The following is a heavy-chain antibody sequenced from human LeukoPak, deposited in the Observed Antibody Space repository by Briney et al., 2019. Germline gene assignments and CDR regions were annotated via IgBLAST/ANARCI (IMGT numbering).Heavy chain of an antibody. J-gene: IGHJ4*03. CDR3: AKGTVRFLEWGQRGYFDY. CDR2: VSSTLDNT. Sequence: PGGSLRLSCAASGFTFDTFGMNWVRQAPGKGLERVASVSSTLDNTYYADSVKGRFAISRDNSVNTLYLQMNSLRADDTAIYYCAKGTVRFLEWGQRGYFDYWGQGALVTVSS. CDR1: GFTFDTFG. V-gene: IGHV3-23*01. D-gene: IGHD3-3*01.